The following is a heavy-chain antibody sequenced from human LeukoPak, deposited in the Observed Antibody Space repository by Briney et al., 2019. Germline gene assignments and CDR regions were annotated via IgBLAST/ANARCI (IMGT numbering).Heavy chain of an antibody. D-gene: IGHD3-16*01. CDR1: GFTFSSYA. Sequence: GGSLRLSCAASGFTFSSYAMSWVRQAPGKGLEWVSAISGSGGSTYYADSVKGRFTISRDNAKNSLYLQMNSLRVEDTAVYYCARGVGLGGWFDPWGQGTLVTVSS. J-gene: IGHJ5*02. CDR2: ISGSGGST. V-gene: IGHV3-23*01. CDR3: ARGVGLGGWFDP.